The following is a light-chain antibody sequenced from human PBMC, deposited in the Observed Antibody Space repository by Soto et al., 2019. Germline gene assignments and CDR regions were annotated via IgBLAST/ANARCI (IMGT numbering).Light chain of an antibody. V-gene: IGKV1-12*01. J-gene: IGKJ4*01. CDR2: AAS. CDR1: QSISNY. CDR3: QQANSFPLT. Sequence: IQLTQSPSSLSASIRDNVTITCRASQSISNYLHWYQQKPGRAPNLLIYAASSLQSGVPSRFSGSGSGTDFTLTISSLQAEDVATYYCQQANSFPLTFSGGTKVDI.